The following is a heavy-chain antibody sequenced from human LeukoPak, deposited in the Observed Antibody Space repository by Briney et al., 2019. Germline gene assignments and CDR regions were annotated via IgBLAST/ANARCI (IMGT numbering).Heavy chain of an antibody. D-gene: IGHD6-19*01. V-gene: IGHV1-46*01. Sequence: ASVKVSCKASGGTFSSYAISWVRQAPGQGLEWMGIINPSGGSTSYAQKFQGRVTMTRDTSTSTVYMELSSLRSEDTAVYYCARESGWSFDYWGQGTLVTVSS. CDR3: ARESGWSFDY. J-gene: IGHJ4*02. CDR1: GGTFSSYA. CDR2: INPSGGST.